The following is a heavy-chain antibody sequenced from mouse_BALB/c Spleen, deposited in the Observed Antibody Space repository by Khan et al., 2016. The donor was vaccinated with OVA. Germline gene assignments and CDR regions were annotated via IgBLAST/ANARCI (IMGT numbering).Heavy chain of an antibody. V-gene: IGHV1-20*02. Sequence: VRLQQSGPELVKPGASVKISCKASGYSFTGYFMNWVMQSHGKSIEWIGRINPHIGETFYNQRFVGKATLTVDESSSTAHMELRSLASEDSSVYFCARKNGSYFDYWGQGTTLTVSS. CDR1: GYSFTGYF. CDR3: ARKNGSYFDY. CDR2: INPHIGET. J-gene: IGHJ2*01. D-gene: IGHD1-1*01.